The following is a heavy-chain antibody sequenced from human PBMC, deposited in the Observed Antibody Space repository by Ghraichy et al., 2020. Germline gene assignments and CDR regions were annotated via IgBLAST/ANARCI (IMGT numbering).Heavy chain of an antibody. CDR2: IIPILGIA. D-gene: IGHD1-26*01. Sequence: VKVSCKASGGTFSSYAISWVRQAPGQGLEWMGRIIPILGIANYAQKFQGRVTITADKSTSTAYMELSSLRSEDTAVYYCAREGRGDSGGESRVLDYYMDVWGKGTTVTVSS. CDR3: AREGRGDSGGESRVLDYYMDV. J-gene: IGHJ6*03. V-gene: IGHV1-69*04. CDR1: GGTFSSYA.